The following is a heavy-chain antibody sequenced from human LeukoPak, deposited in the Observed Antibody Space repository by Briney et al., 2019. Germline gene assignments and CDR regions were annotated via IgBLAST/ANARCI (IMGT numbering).Heavy chain of an antibody. J-gene: IGHJ4*02. Sequence: GGSLRLSCAASGFTFSSYAMSWVRQAPGKGLEWVSAISGSGGSTYYADSVKGRFTISRDNSKNTLYLQMNSLRAEDTAVYYCAKDTETYYYGSGSPSPFDYWGQGTLVTASS. D-gene: IGHD3-10*01. CDR1: GFTFSSYA. V-gene: IGHV3-23*01. CDR2: ISGSGGST. CDR3: AKDTETYYYGSGSPSPFDY.